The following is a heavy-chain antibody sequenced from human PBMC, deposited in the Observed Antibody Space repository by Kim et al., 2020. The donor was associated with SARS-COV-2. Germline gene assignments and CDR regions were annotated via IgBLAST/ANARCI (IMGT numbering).Heavy chain of an antibody. CDR3: VRDMGTGTPFDY. D-gene: IGHD1-1*01. V-gene: IGHV3-74*03. CDR1: GFTFSSYW. Sequence: GGSLRLSCVASGFTFSSYWMHWVRQVPGKGLVGVSRINIDGSDTAYADFVKGRFTISRDNAKNTLYLQMSSLGAEDTAVYYCVRDMGTGTPFDYWGQGALGTVSS. J-gene: IGHJ4*02. CDR2: INIDGSDT.